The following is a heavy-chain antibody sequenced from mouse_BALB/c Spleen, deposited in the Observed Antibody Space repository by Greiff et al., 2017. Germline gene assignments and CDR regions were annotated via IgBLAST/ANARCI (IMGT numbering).Heavy chain of an antibody. V-gene: IGHV1S22*01. J-gene: IGHJ2*01. CDR2: IYPGSGST. CDR3: TRSTGNFDY. CDR1: GYTFTSYW. D-gene: IGHD4-1*02. Sequence: LKQPGSELVRPGASVKLSCKASGYTFTSYWMHWVKQRHGQGLEWIGNIYPGSGSTNYDEKFKSKGTLTVDTSSSTAYMHLSSLTSEDSAVYYCTRSTGNFDYWGQGTTLTVSS.